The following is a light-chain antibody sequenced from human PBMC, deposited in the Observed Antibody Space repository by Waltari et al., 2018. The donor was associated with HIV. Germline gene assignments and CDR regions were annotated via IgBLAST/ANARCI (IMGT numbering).Light chain of an antibody. CDR1: RSDVGSYNL. Sequence: QSALTQPASVSGSPGPSITISCTGTRSDVGSYNLVSWYQQHPGKAPKLMIYEVSNRPSGVSNRFSGSKSGNTASLTISGLQAEDEADYYCCSYAGSSTHVFGSGTKVTVL. J-gene: IGLJ1*01. CDR3: CSYAGSSTHV. V-gene: IGLV2-23*02. CDR2: EVS.